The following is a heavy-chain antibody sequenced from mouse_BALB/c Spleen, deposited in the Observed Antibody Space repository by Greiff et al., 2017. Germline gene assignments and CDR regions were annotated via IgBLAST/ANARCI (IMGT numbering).Heavy chain of an antibody. D-gene: IGHD1-1*01. J-gene: IGHJ2*01. Sequence: DVHLVESGGGLVQPGGSLRLSCATSGFTFTDYYMSWVRQPPGKALEWLGFIRNKANGYTTEYSASVKGRFTISRDNSQSILYLQMNTLRAEDSATYYCARDKVAVDYWGQGTTLTVSS. CDR1: GFTFTDYY. CDR2: IRNKANGYTT. V-gene: IGHV7-3*02. CDR3: ARDKVAVDY.